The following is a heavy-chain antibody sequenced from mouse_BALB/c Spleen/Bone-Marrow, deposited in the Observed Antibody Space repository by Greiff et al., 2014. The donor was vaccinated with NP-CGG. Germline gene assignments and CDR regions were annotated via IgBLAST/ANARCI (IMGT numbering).Heavy chain of an antibody. D-gene: IGHD1-1*01. J-gene: IGHJ3*01. Sequence: VQLQQPGPELVKPGASVKVSCMASGYSYTDYNIYWMKQSHGRSLEWIGYVDPYNGGTSYSQKFKGKATLTADKSSSTAFMHLNSLTSEHSAVYYCSIYFYSPWFASWGQGTLFTVSA. CDR1: GYSYTDYN. V-gene: IGHV1S135*01. CDR2: VDPYNGGT. CDR3: SIYFYSPWFAS.